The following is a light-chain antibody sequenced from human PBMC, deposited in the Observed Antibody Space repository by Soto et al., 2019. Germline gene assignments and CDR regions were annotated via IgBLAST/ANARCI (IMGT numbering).Light chain of an antibody. J-gene: IGKJ5*01. CDR2: DAS. CDR3: QQRSNWPIT. V-gene: IGKV3-11*01. CDR1: QSVSSY. Sequence: EIVCTQSPATLSLSPGERATLSCRASQSVSSYLAWYQQKPGQAPRLLIYDASNRATGIPARFSGSGSGTDFTLTISSLEPEDFAVYYCQQRSNWPITVGQGTRLEIK.